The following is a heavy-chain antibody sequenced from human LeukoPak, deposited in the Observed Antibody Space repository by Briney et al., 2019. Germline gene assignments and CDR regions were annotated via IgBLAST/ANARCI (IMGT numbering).Heavy chain of an antibody. D-gene: IGHD1-14*01. CDR2: IKQDGSEK. V-gene: IGHV3-7*01. J-gene: IGHJ4*02. CDR3: ARDRQTAN. Sequence: GGSLRLSCAASGFTFSNYWLTWVRQAPGQGLELVANIKQDGSEKHYVHSVKGRFTISRDNAKNSLYLQMNSLRAEDTAVYYCARDRQTANWGQGTLVTVSS. CDR1: GFTFSNYW.